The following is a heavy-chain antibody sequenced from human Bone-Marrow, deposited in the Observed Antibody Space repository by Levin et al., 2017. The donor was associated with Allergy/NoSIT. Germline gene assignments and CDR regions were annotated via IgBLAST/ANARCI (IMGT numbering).Heavy chain of an antibody. J-gene: IGHJ4*02. CDR2: ISYVGSDE. CDR1: GFTFKTYG. CDR3: ATGSFDF. Sequence: QAGESLKISCAASGFTFKTYGMHWVRQAPGKGLEWVAVISYVGSDEYYADSVKGRFTISRDNSKNTLYLQMNALRPEDTAVYYCATGSFDFWGQGTLVTVSS. V-gene: IGHV3-30*03.